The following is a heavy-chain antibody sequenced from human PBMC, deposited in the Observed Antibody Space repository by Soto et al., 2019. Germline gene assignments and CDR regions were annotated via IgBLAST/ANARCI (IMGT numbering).Heavy chain of an antibody. Sequence: SEALSLTCTVSGGSISGYYWSWIRQPPGKGLEWIGYIHYSGSSKHDSSPKRPATISMDTSRNQVSLKLTSVTAADTAVYYCARVIPGYSSGYRMDVWGQGTAVTVSS. V-gene: IGHV4-59*01. D-gene: IGHD3-9*01. CDR2: IHYSGSS. CDR3: ARVIPGYSSGYRMDV. CDR1: GGSISGYY. J-gene: IGHJ6*02.